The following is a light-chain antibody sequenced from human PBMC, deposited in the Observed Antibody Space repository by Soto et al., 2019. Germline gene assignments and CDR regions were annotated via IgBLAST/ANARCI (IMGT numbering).Light chain of an antibody. CDR1: QSVSSN. V-gene: IGKV3-15*01. CDR3: QQHNNWPPIT. Sequence: EIVMTQSPATLSVSPGETATLSCRASQSVSSNLAWYQQKPGQAPRLLIYGASTRATGIPARFSGSGSGTEFTLTISSLQSEDCAVYYCQQHNNWPPITFGQGTRLEIK. J-gene: IGKJ5*01. CDR2: GAS.